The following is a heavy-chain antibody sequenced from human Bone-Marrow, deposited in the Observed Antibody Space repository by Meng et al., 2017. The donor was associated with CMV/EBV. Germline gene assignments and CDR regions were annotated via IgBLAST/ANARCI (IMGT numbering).Heavy chain of an antibody. CDR2: ISSSSSYI. V-gene: IGHV3-21*01. CDR1: GFTFSSYS. Sequence: GGSLRLSCAASGFTFSSYSMNWVRQAPGKGLEWVSSISSSSSYIYYADSVKGRFTISRDNAKNSLYLQMNSLRAEDTAVYYCSRVEDSSGYSETYNFYYRGQGTLVTVSS. J-gene: IGHJ4*02. D-gene: IGHD3-22*01. CDR3: SRVEDSSGYSETYNFYY.